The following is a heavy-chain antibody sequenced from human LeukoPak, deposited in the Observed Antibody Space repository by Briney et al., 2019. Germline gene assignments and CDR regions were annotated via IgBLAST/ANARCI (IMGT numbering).Heavy chain of an antibody. CDR3: ARHFQRSSSWFDPGASFDY. CDR1: GGTFSTYA. CDR2: IIPIFGTA. D-gene: IGHD6-13*01. J-gene: IGHJ4*02. Sequence: SVKVSCKASGGTFSTYAISWVRQAPGQGLEWMGGIIPIFGTANYAQKFQGRVTITADESTTTAYPELSSLRSEDTAVYYCARHFQRSSSWFDPGASFDYWGQGTLVTVSS. V-gene: IGHV1-69*13.